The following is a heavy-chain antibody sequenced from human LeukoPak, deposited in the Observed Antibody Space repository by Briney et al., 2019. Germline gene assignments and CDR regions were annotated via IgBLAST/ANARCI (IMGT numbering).Heavy chain of an antibody. CDR3: ASGDYYDSSGYYYKAFDI. J-gene: IGHJ3*02. V-gene: IGHV4-39*07. CDR1: GGSISSSSYY. CDR2: IYYSGST. D-gene: IGHD3-22*01. Sequence: SETLSLTCTVSGGSISSSSYYWGWIRQPPGKGLEWIGSIYYSGSTYYNPSLKSRVTISVDTSKNQFSLKLSSVTAADTAVYYCASGDYYDSSGYYYKAFDIWGQGTMVTVSS.